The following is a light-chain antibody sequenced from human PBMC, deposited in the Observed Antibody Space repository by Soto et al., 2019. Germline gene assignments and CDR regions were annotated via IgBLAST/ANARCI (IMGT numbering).Light chain of an antibody. V-gene: IGKV2-24*01. Sequence: DIVLTQTPLSSPVTHGQPASISCRSSQSLVHSDGNTYLSWFHQRPGQPPRLLIDKVSNRFSGVPDRFSGSGAGTDFTLKISRVEAEDVGIYFCMQATQYRPYTFGQGTKLEIK. CDR3: MQATQYRPYT. J-gene: IGKJ2*01. CDR1: QSLVHSDGNTY. CDR2: KVS.